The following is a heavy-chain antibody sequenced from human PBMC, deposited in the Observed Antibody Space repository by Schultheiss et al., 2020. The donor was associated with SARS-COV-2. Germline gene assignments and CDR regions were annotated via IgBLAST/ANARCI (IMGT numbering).Heavy chain of an antibody. Sequence: SETLSLTCTVSGGSISSGDYYWSWIRQPPGKGLEWIGYIYYSGSTYYNPSLKSRVTISVDTSKNQFSLKLSSVTAADTAVYYCARGSLDYGDYGMDVWGQGTTVTVSS. D-gene: IGHD4-17*01. CDR2: IYYSGST. V-gene: IGHV4-30-4*02. CDR1: GGSISSGDYY. J-gene: IGHJ6*02. CDR3: ARGSLDYGDYGMDV.